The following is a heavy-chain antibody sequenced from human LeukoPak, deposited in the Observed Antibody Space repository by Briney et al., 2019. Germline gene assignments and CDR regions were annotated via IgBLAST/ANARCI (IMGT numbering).Heavy chain of an antibody. CDR2: ITYSSSII. CDR3: AELGITMIGGV. V-gene: IGHV3-48*01. D-gene: IGHD3-10*02. CDR1: GFTFSSYS. J-gene: IGHJ6*04. Sequence: GGSLRLSCAASGFTFSSYSMNWARQAPGKGLEWVSYITYSSSIIYYADSVKGRFTISRDNAKNSLYLQMNSLRAEDTAVYYCAELGITMIGGVWGKGTTVTISS.